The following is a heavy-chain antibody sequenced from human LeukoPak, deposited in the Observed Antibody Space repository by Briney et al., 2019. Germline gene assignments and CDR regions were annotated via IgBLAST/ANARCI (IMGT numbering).Heavy chain of an antibody. CDR2: ISGSSYHI. D-gene: IGHD3-10*01. J-gene: IGHJ6*02. CDR3: ARVSGTIRVWPQPFGDGMDV. V-gene: IGHV3-21*04. CDR1: GFTFSTCS. Sequence: GGSLRLSCAASGFTFSTCSMKWVRQAPGKALEWVSSISGSSYHIYYADSVKGRFTISRDNSKNTLYLQMNSLRAEDTAVYYCARVSGTIRVWPQPFGDGMDVWGQGTTVTVSS.